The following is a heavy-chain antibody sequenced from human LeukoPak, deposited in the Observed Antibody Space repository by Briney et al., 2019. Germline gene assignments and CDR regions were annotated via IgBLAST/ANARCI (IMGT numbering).Heavy chain of an antibody. CDR3: VGDLLIGGGSWSVPSLDS. Sequence: GRSLRLSCAASGFTFDDYAMHWVRQAPGKGLEWVSGISWNSGSIGYADSVKGRFTISRDNAKNTVSLQMNSLRVDDTAVYYCVGDLLIGGGSWSVPSLDSWGQGILVTVSS. J-gene: IGHJ4*02. D-gene: IGHD1-26*01. CDR1: GFTFDDYA. CDR2: ISWNSGSI. V-gene: IGHV3-9*01.